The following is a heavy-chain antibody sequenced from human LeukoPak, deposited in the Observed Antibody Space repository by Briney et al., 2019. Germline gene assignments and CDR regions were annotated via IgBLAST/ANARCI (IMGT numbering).Heavy chain of an antibody. CDR1: GGSISSYY. CDR3: ARVGYSYGLTYYYYYMDV. J-gene: IGHJ6*03. CDR2: IYYSGST. V-gene: IGHV4-59*01. D-gene: IGHD5-18*01. Sequence: EASETLSLTCTVPGGSISSYYWSWIRQPPGKGLEWIGYIYYSGSTNYNPSLKSRVTISVDTSKNQFSLKLSSVTAADTAVYYCARVGYSYGLTYYYYYMDVWGKGTTVTVSS.